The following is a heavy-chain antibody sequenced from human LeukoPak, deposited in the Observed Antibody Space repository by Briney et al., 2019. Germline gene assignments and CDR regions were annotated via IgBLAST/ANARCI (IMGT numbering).Heavy chain of an antibody. CDR1: GFTFSSYG. V-gene: IGHV3-23*01. CDR2: ISGSGGST. Sequence: GGSLRLSCAASGFTFSSYGMSWVRQAPGKGLEWVSAISGSGGSTYYADSVKGRFTISRDNSKNTLYLQMNSLRAEDTAVYYCARRIAAADTYYYYYYMDVWGKGTTVTISS. D-gene: IGHD6-13*01. CDR3: ARRIAAADTYYYYYYMDV. J-gene: IGHJ6*03.